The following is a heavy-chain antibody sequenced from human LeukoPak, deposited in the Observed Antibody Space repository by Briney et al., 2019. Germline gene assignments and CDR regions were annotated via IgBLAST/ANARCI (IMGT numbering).Heavy chain of an antibody. CDR1: GYTFTGYC. D-gene: IGHD1-26*01. CDR2: INPNSGGT. V-gene: IGHV1-2*02. CDR3: ARGIVGATRAFDI. Sequence: ASVKVSCKASGYTFTGYCMHWVLQAPGQGLEWMGWINPNSGGTNYAQKFQGRVTMTRDTSISTAYMELSRLRSDDTAVYYCARGIVGATRAFDIWGQGTMVTVSS. J-gene: IGHJ3*02.